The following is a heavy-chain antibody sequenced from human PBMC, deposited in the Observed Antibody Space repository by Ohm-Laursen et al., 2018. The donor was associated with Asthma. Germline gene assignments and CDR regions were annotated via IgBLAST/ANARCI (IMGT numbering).Heavy chain of an antibody. Sequence: EASVKVSCKASGGTFSSYAISWVRQAPGQGLEWMGGIIPIFGIANYAQKFQGRVTITADKSTSTAYMELSSLRSEDTAVYYCARDLEGGSYYSGDAFDIWGQGTMVTVSS. CDR2: IIPIFGIA. V-gene: IGHV1-69*10. CDR1: GGTFSSYA. J-gene: IGHJ3*02. D-gene: IGHD1-26*01. CDR3: ARDLEGGSYYSGDAFDI.